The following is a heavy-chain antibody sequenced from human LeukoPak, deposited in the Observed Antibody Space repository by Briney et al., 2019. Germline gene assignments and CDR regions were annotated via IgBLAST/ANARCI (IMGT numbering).Heavy chain of an antibody. CDR1: GGSISSGGYY. V-gene: IGHV4-30-2*02. CDR3: AKSPSLGQQYFDS. CDR2: IYHSGST. J-gene: IGHJ4*02. Sequence: SETLSLTCTVSGGSISSGGYYWSWIRQPPGKGLEWIGYIYHSGSTYYNPSLKSRVTISVDRSKNQFSLKLSSVTPADTAVYFCAKSPSLGQQYFDSWGQGILVTVSS. D-gene: IGHD1/OR15-1a*01.